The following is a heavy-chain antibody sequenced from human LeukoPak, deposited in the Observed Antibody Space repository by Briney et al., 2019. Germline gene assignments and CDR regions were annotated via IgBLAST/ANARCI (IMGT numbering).Heavy chain of an antibody. D-gene: IGHD2-2*01. Sequence: ASVKVPCKASGHTFTSYDINWVRQATGQGLEWMGWMNPNSGNTGYAQKFQGRVTMTRNTSISTAYMELSSLRSEDTAVYYCARYKYQLLYYYYGMDVWGQGTTVTVSS. CDR2: MNPNSGNT. CDR3: ARYKYQLLYYYYGMDV. V-gene: IGHV1-8*01. CDR1: GHTFTSYD. J-gene: IGHJ6*02.